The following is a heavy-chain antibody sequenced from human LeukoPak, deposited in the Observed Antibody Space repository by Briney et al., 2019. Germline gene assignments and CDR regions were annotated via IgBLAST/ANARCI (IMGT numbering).Heavy chain of an antibody. CDR1: GDSINSHY. D-gene: IGHD4-17*01. CDR3: ARADGYGDFDF. CDR2: IYYSGTP. Sequence: SETLSLTCTVSGDSINSHYWSWIRQPPGKGLEWIGYIYYSGTPNYNPSLKSRLTISVDTSKNQFSLRLSSVIAADTAVYYCARADGYGDFDFWGQGTLVIVSS. V-gene: IGHV4-59*11. J-gene: IGHJ4*02.